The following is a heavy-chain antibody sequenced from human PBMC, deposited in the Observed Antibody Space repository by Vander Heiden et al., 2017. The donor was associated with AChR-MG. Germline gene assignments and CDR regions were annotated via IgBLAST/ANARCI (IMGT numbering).Heavy chain of an antibody. CDR3: ARCPGMGSGYWEGYWYFDL. J-gene: IGHJ2*01. CDR2: MNPSSGNA. D-gene: IGHD3-22*01. Sequence: QVQPVQSGAEVKKPGASVKVSCTASGYTFSNYDTNGVRQATGQGLEWVGWMNPSSGNAGYAQNFQGRVTMTRNTSTSTAYMELSSLRSEDTTVYYCARCPGMGSGYWEGYWYFDLWGRGTLVTVSS. CDR1: GYTFSNYD. V-gene: IGHV1-8*02.